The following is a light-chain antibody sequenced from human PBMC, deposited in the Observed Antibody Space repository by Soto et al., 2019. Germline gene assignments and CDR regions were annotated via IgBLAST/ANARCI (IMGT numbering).Light chain of an antibody. Sequence: DIQMTQSPSSLSASVGDRVTITCRASQTISSYLNWYQQKPGKAPQLLIYAASTLQSGVPSRFGGSGYGTDFTLTISSLQPEDFATYYCQQSYNTPLTFGQGTRLEIK. CDR2: AAS. CDR1: QTISSY. J-gene: IGKJ5*01. CDR3: QQSYNTPLT. V-gene: IGKV1-39*01.